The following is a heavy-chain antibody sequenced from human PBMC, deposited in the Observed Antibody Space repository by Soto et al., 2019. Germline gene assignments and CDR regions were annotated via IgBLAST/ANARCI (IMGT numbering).Heavy chain of an antibody. V-gene: IGHV4-39*01. CDR1: GGSISSISYY. CDR3: ARHDYDTSTYYRNDAFDI. CDR2: IYYSGST. J-gene: IGHJ3*02. Sequence: QLQLQESGPGLVKPSETLSLTCTVSGGSISSISYYWGWIRQPPGKGLEWIGSIYYSGSTFYNPSLKSRVTISVDTSKNQISLNLSSVTAADTAVYYCARHDYDTSTYYRNDAFDIWGQGTMVTVSS. D-gene: IGHD3-22*01.